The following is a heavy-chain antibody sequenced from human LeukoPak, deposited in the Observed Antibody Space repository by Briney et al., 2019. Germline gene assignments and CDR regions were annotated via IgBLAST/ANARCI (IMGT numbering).Heavy chain of an antibody. Sequence: GRSLRLSCAASGFTFDDYAMHWVRQAPGKGLEWVSGISWNSGSIGYADSVKGRFTISRDNAKNSLYLQMNSLRAEDTALYYCAKSVGGYFDYWGQGTLVTVSS. D-gene: IGHD3-10*01. V-gene: IGHV3-9*01. CDR3: AKSVGGYFDY. J-gene: IGHJ4*02. CDR1: GFTFDDYA. CDR2: ISWNSGSI.